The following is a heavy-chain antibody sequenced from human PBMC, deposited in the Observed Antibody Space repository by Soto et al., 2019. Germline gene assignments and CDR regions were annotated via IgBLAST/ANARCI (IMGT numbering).Heavy chain of an antibody. Sequence: SVKVSCKASGGSFGSYAISWVRQAPGQGLEWMGGIIPIFGTANYAQKFQGRVTITADESTSTAYMELSSLRSEDTAVYYCARGRTYCYDSRGYYSPADYYDYWGQGTLVTVSS. CDR2: IIPIFGTA. J-gene: IGHJ4*02. CDR3: ARGRTYCYDSRGYYSPADYYDY. D-gene: IGHD3-22*01. V-gene: IGHV1-69*13. CDR1: GGSFGSYA.